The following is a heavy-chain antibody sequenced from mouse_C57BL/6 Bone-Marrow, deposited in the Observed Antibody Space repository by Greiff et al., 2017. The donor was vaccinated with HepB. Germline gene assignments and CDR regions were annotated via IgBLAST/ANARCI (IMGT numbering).Heavy chain of an antibody. CDR1: GFTFSSYG. J-gene: IGHJ2*01. CDR2: ISSGGSYT. Sequence: DVKLVESGGDLVKPGGSLKLSCAASGFTFSSYGMSWVRQTPDKRLEWVATISSGGSYTYYPDSVKGRFTISRDNAKNTLYLQMSSLKSEDTAMYYCARRPGGTGFFDYWGQGTTLTVSS. V-gene: IGHV5-6*02. CDR3: ARRPGGTGFFDY.